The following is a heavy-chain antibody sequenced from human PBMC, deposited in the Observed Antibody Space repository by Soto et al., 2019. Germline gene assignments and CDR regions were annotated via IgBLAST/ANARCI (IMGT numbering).Heavy chain of an antibody. V-gene: IGHV1-46*01. CDR1: GYTFTSYY. CDR2: INPSGGST. J-gene: IGHJ2*01. CDR3: ARVVTVVKSFHYWYFDL. Sequence: ASVNVSCKASGYTFTSYYMHWVRQAPGQGLEWMGIINPSGGSTSYAQKFQGRVTMTRDTSTSTVYMELSSLRSEDTAVYYCARVVTVVKSFHYWYFDLWGRGTLVTVSS. D-gene: IGHD2-15*01.